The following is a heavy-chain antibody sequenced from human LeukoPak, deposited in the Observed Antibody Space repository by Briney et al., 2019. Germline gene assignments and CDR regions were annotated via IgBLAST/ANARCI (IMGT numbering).Heavy chain of an antibody. V-gene: IGHV4-39*07. D-gene: IGHD4-11*01. J-gene: IGHJ6*03. CDR2: IYYSGIT. CDR3: ARVLQYLDYYYYYYMDV. Sequence: SETLSLTCSVSGGSISSTSYYWGWIRQPPGKGLEWIGSIYYSGITYYNPSLRSRVTISVDTSKNRFSLKLSSVTAADTAVYYCARVLQYLDYYYYYYMDVWGKGTTVTVSS. CDR1: GGSISSTSYY.